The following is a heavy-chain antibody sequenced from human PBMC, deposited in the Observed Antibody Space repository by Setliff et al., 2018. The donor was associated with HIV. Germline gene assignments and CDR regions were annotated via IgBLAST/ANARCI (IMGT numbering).Heavy chain of an antibody. CDR2: IIPIFGTA. D-gene: IGHD1-1*01. Sequence: ASVKVSCKASGGTFSSYAISWVRQAPRQGLEWMGRIIPIFGTANYAQKFQGIVTITADKSTSTAYMELSSLRSEDTAVYYCARNPQPTGTPDYYYYYYMDVWGKGTTVTAS. J-gene: IGHJ6*03. CDR3: ARNPQPTGTPDYYYYYYMDV. CDR1: GGTFSSYA. V-gene: IGHV1-69*06.